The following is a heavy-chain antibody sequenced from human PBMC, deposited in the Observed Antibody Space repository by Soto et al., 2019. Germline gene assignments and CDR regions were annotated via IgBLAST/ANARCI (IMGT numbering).Heavy chain of an antibody. D-gene: IGHD6-13*01. V-gene: IGHV3-30*09. CDR1: GFTVSSYA. CDR3: ARVRRSYTSSWYHFDY. CDR2: ISYDGNNK. J-gene: IGHJ4*02. Sequence: QIQLVESGGGVVQPGRSLRLSCAASGFTVSSYAFHWVRQAPGKGLEWVTVISYDGNNKYYADSVKGRFAISRDNSKSTLYLQMHSLRAEDTAVYFCARVRRSYTSSWYHFDYWGQGTLLTVSS.